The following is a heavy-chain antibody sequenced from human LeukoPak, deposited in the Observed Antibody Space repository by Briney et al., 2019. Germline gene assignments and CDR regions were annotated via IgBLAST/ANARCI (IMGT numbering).Heavy chain of an antibody. CDR1: GFTFSSYG. V-gene: IGHV3-33*01. CDR2: MWYDGSNK. Sequence: PGGSLRLSCAASGFTFSSYGMHWVRQAPGKGLEWVAVMWYDGSNKYYADSVKGRFTISRDNSKNTLYLQMNSLRAEDTAVYYCARDLGQLVPYALDYWGQGTLVTVSS. J-gene: IGHJ4*02. D-gene: IGHD6-13*01. CDR3: ARDLGQLVPYALDY.